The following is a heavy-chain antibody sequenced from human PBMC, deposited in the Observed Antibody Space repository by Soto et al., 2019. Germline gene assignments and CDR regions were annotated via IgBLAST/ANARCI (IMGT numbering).Heavy chain of an antibody. CDR1: GGTFSSYA. Sequence: QVQLVQSVAEVNKPGSSVKVSCKASGGTFSSYAISWVRQAPGQGLEWMGGIIPIFGTANYAQKFQGRVTINSDESTSTASLELSSLRSEDTAGYYCARDPPYSSSSRGYYYGMDVWGKGTTVTVSS. D-gene: IGHD6-6*01. V-gene: IGHV1-69*05. CDR2: IIPIFGTA. CDR3: ARDPPYSSSSRGYYYGMDV. J-gene: IGHJ6*04.